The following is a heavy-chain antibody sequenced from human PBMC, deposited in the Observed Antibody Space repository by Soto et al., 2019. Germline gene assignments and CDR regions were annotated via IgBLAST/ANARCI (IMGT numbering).Heavy chain of an antibody. Sequence: GESLKISCKGSGYSFTSYWIGWVRQMPGKGLEWMGIIYPGDSDTRYSPSFQGQVTISADKSISTAYLQWSSLKASDTAMYYCARLTGNYPLYYGMDVWGQGTTVTVSS. CDR3: ARLTGNYPLYYGMDV. D-gene: IGHD4-4*01. J-gene: IGHJ6*02. CDR2: IYPGDSDT. CDR1: GYSFTSYW. V-gene: IGHV5-51*01.